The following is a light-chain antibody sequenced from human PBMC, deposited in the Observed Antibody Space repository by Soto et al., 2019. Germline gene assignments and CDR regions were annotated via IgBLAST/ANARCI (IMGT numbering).Light chain of an antibody. CDR2: GAS. Sequence: EIVVSQNKATLSGSPGKRAPLSCRASQSVSINVAWYQQKPGQAPRLLIYGASTRATAIPPRFSGSGSGTEFTLTISSLQSEDFAVYYCQQYDIWPITFGQGTLPAIK. J-gene: IGKJ5*01. CDR3: QQYDIWPIT. V-gene: IGKV3-15*01. CDR1: QSVSIN.